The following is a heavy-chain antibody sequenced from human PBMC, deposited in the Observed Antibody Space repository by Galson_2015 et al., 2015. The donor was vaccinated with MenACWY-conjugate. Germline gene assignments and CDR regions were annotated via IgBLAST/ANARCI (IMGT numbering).Heavy chain of an antibody. D-gene: IGHD5/OR15-5a*01. CDR1: GFTLMSYN. V-gene: IGHV3-48*04. J-gene: IGHJ4*02. CDR3: ARRTLSGVYYYFDS. CDR2: IGNSGSPI. Sequence: SLRLSCAASGFTLMSYNMNWVRRAPGKGLEWISFIGNSGSPIYYADSVKGRFTISRDNAKNTLYLQMNSLRAEDTAVYYCARRTLSGVYYYFDSWGQGTLVTVSS.